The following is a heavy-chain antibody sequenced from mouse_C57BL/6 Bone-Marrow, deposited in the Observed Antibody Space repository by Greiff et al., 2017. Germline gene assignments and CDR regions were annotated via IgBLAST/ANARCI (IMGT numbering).Heavy chain of an antibody. V-gene: IGHV1-39*01. CDR1: GYSFTDYN. Sequence: VQLQQSGPELVQPGASVKLSCTASGYSFTDYNMTWVQQRDGKSLEWIGVINPNYGTTSYNHTFKGKATLTVDQSSSTAYMQLNSLTSEDSAVYYCARESEFAYWGQGTLVTVSA. CDR2: INPNYGTT. CDR3: ARESEFAY. J-gene: IGHJ3*01.